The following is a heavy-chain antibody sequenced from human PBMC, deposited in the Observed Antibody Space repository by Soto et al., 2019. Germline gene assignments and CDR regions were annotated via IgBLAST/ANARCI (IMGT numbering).Heavy chain of an antibody. CDR2: INPNSGGT. CDR3: ARDDDYGDYELSY. V-gene: IGHV1-2*04. D-gene: IGHD4-17*01. Sequence: ASVKVSCKASGYTFTGYYMHWVRQAPGQGLEWMGWINPNSGGTNYAQKFQGWVTMTRDTSISTAYMELSRLRSDDTAVYYCARDDDYGDYELSYGGQGNLVTVSS. CDR1: GYTFTGYY. J-gene: IGHJ4*02.